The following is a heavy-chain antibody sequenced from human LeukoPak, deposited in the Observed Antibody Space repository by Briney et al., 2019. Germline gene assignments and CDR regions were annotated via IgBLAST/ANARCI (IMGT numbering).Heavy chain of an antibody. J-gene: IGHJ5*02. D-gene: IGHD3-3*01. CDR1: GYTFTSYG. Sequence: ASVKVSCKASGYTFTSYGISWVRQAPGQGLEWMGWISACNGNTNYAQKLQGRVTMTTDTSTSTAYMELRSLRSDDTAVYYCARDPTYDFWSGYKNNWFDPWGQGTLVTVSS. CDR3: ARDPTYDFWSGYKNNWFDP. V-gene: IGHV1-18*01. CDR2: ISACNGNT.